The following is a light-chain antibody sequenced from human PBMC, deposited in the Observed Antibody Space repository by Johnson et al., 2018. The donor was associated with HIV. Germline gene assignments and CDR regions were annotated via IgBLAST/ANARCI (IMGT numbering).Light chain of an antibody. J-gene: IGLJ1*01. CDR3: GTGDSSLSAPRYV. CDR1: SSNIGNNY. CDR2: DNN. Sequence: QSVLAQPPSVSAAPGQKVTISCSGSSSNIGNNYVSWYQQLPGTAPKLLIYDNNKRPSGIPDRFSGSKSGTSATLGITGLQTGAEADYYCGTGDSSLSAPRYVFGTGTKVTVL. V-gene: IGLV1-51*01.